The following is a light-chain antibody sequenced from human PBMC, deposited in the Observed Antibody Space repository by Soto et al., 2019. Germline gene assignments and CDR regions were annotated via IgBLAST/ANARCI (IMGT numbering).Light chain of an antibody. Sequence: EMVLTQSPDTLSVSPGERATLSCRASQTVSSNFLAWYQQRPGQAPRLLIYGASSRAAGIQDRFSGSGSGTDFTLTISRLEPEDRAVYYCQQYGSSPETFGQGTKVEIK. CDR3: QQYGSSPET. J-gene: IGKJ1*01. V-gene: IGKV3-20*01. CDR1: QTVSSNF. CDR2: GAS.